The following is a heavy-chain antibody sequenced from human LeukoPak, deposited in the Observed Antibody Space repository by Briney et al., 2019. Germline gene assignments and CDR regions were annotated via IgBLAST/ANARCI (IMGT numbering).Heavy chain of an antibody. V-gene: IGHV4-4*07. CDR1: GGPITNWC. Sequence: SETLSLTCTVSGGPITNWCWSWIRQPAGKGLEWSGRFCFIGNTNYNPSLKSRVTLSVDKSKNQFFLKLISLTAADTAIYYCATGGGDFDYWGQGTLVTVSS. D-gene: IGHD2-15*01. J-gene: IGHJ4*02. CDR3: ATGGGDFDY. CDR2: FCFIGNT.